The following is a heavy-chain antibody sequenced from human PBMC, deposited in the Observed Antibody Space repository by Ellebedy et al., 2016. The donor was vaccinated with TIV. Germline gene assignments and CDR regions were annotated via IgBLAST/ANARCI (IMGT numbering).Heavy chain of an antibody. CDR2: SSAYNGNT. Sequence: AASVKVSCTASAYTFTSYGISWLRQAPGQGLVWRGWSSAYNGNTNYAQKLQGRVTMTTDTSTSTAYIKLRSLRSDDTAVYYCARYDTGVVVPAANYYYDGMDVWGQGTTVTVSS. D-gene: IGHD2-2*01. CDR3: ARYDTGVVVPAANYYYDGMDV. J-gene: IGHJ6*02. CDR1: AYTFTSYG. V-gene: IGHV1-18*01.